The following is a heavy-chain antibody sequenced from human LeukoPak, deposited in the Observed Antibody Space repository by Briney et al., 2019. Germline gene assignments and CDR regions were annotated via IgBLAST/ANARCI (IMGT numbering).Heavy chain of an antibody. V-gene: IGHV4-34*01. CDR3: ARGRQCDY. Sequence: NPSETLSLTCAAYGGSFSGYYWSWIRQPPGKGLEWIGEIDHSGSTNYNPSLKSRVTISIDTSKNQFSLKVSSVTAADTAVYYCARGRQCDYWGQGTLVTVSS. CDR1: GGSFSGYY. D-gene: IGHD5-24*01. CDR2: IDHSGST. J-gene: IGHJ4*02.